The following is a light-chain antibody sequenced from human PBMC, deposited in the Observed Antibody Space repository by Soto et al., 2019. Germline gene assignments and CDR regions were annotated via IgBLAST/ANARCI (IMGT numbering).Light chain of an antibody. J-gene: IGLJ3*02. CDR1: SSDVGGYNY. CDR2: EVS. V-gene: IGLV2-14*01. Sequence: QSALTQPASVSGSPGQSITISCTGTSSDVGGYNYVSWYQQHPGKAPKLMIYEVSNRPSGVSNRFYGSKSGNTASLTISGLQAEDEANYYCTSFTRSTTWVFGGGTKVTVL. CDR3: TSFTRSTTWV.